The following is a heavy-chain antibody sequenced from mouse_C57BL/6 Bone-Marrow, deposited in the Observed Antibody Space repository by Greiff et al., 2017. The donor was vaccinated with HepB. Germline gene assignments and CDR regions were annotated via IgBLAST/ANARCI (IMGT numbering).Heavy chain of an antibody. V-gene: IGHV1-82*01. CDR2: IYPGDGDT. J-gene: IGHJ4*01. Sequence: VQLQQSGPELVKPGASVKISCKASGYAFSSSWMNWVKQRPGKGLEWIGRIYPGDGDTNYNGKFKGKATLTADKSSSTAYMQLSSLTSEDSAVYFCASRRDYYGSSYGYAMDYWGQGTSVTVSS. D-gene: IGHD1-1*01. CDR1: GYAFSSSW. CDR3: ASRRDYYGSSYGYAMDY.